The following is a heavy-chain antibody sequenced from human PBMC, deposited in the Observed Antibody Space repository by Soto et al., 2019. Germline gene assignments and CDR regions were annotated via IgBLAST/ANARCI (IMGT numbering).Heavy chain of an antibody. D-gene: IGHD6-6*01. CDR2: INPSGGST. CDR3: ARDYLEEQLVPNFDAFDI. Sequence: GASVKVSCKASGYTFTSYYMHWVRQAPGQGLEWMGIINPSGGSTSYAQKFQGRVTMTRDTSTSTVYMELSSLRSEDTAVYYCARDYLEEQLVPNFDAFDIWGQGTMVTVSS. CDR1: GYTFTSYY. J-gene: IGHJ3*02. V-gene: IGHV1-46*03.